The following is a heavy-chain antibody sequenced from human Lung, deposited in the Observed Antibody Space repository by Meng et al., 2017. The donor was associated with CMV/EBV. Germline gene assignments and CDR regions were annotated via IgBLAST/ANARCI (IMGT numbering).Heavy chain of an antibody. CDR1: GASISRYY. CDR3: ARVADGYNVHYYFAT. Sequence: SXTLSLXCNVSGASISRYYWSWIRQPPGKGLEWIGYIDYNGNTNHSPSLKSRVTISIDTSKSQFSLKLSSVTAADTALYYCARVADGYNVHYYFATWGQGTLVTVSS. J-gene: IGHJ4*02. D-gene: IGHD5-24*01. V-gene: IGHV4-59*01. CDR2: IDYNGNT.